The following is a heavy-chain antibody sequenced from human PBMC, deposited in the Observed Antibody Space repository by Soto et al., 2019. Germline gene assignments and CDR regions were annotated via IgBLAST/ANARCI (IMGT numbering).Heavy chain of an antibody. D-gene: IGHD6-13*01. CDR2: IYPGDSDT. CDR3: ARWYSSSRGGDAFDI. J-gene: IGHJ3*02. V-gene: IGHV5-51*01. Sequence: XESLKISCKGSGCSVASYWIGWVRQMPGKGLGWMGIIYPGDSDTRYSPSFQGQVTISADKSISTAYLQWSSLKASDTAMYYCARWYSSSRGGDAFDIWGQGTMVTVSS. CDR1: GCSVASYW.